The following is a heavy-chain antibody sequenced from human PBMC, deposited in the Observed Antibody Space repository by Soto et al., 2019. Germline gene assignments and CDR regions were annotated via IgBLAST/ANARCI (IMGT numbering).Heavy chain of an antibody. J-gene: IGHJ6*02. CDR1: GGSISSNY. CDR2: IYYSGST. V-gene: IGHV4-59*01. CDR3: ARDPYSSSHGSLRGGYGMDV. Sequence: QVQLQESGPGLVKPSETLSLTCSVSGGSISSNYWSWIRQPPGKGLEWIGYIYYSGSTNYNPSLTRRVTISAATSKNQFSLKLSTVTAADTAVYYCARDPYSSSHGSLRGGYGMDVWGQGTTVTVSS. D-gene: IGHD6-13*01.